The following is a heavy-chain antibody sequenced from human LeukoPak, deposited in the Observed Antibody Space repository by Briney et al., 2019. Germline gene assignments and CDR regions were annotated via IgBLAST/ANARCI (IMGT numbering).Heavy chain of an antibody. CDR1: GFTFSSYG. V-gene: IGHV3-30*18. CDR3: AKESDY. CDR2: ISYDGSNK. Sequence: GGSLRLSCAASGFTFSSYGMHWVRQAPGKGLEWVAVISYDGSNKYYADSVKGRFTISRDNSKNTLYLQMNSLRAEDTAVYYCAKESDYWGQGTLVTVSS. J-gene: IGHJ4*02.